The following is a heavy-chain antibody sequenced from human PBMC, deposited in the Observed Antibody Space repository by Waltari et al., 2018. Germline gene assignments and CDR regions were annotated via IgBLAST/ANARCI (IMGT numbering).Heavy chain of an antibody. CDR3: ARDGIRSGFDAFDI. Sequence: QVQLVQSGAEVKRPGSSVKVSCKASGGIFSNYDISWVRQARGQGLEWMGGIIPIFDTPKYAQDFQGRVTITADKSTGASYMELFNLRSEDTAMYYCARDGIRSGFDAFDIWGQGTMVIVSS. CDR2: IIPIFDTP. CDR1: GGIFSNYD. J-gene: IGHJ3*02. V-gene: IGHV1-69*14. D-gene: IGHD6-19*01.